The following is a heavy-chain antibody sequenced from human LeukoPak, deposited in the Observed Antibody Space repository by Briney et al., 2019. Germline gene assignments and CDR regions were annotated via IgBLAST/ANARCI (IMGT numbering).Heavy chain of an antibody. CDR3: AEASSGPWYFDY. Sequence: GGTLRLSCAASGFTFSSYGMSWVRQAPGKGLEWVSAISGSGGSTYYADSVKGRFTISRDNSKNTLYLQMNSLRAEDTAVYYCAEASSGPWYFDYWGQGTLVTVSS. CDR1: GFTFSSYG. CDR2: ISGSGGST. J-gene: IGHJ4*02. V-gene: IGHV3-23*01. D-gene: IGHD3-10*01.